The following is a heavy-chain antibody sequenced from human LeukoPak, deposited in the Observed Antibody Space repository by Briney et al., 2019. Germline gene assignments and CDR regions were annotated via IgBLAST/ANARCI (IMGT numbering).Heavy chain of an antibody. D-gene: IGHD3-10*01. CDR1: GYTFTCYY. J-gene: IGHJ4*02. V-gene: IGHV1-2*02. Sequence: GASVKVSCKASGYTFTCYYMHWVRQAPGQGLEWMGWINPNSGGTNYAQKFQGRVTMTRDTSISTAYMELSRLRSDDTAVYYCARVKAVRGVYFDYWGQGTLVTVSS. CDR2: INPNSGGT. CDR3: ARVKAVRGVYFDY.